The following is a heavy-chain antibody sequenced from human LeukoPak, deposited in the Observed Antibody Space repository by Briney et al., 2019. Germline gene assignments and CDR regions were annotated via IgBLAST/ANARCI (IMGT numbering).Heavy chain of an antibody. D-gene: IGHD4-23*01. CDR3: ARDPGGNPYFDY. CDR1: GYTFTGYY. J-gene: IGHJ4*02. Sequence: ASVKVSCKASGYTFTGYYMHWVRQSPGQGLERMGWINPYRGDTNYAQKFQGRVTMTRDTSISTAYMDLSRLKSDDTAVYYCARDPGGNPYFDYWGQGTLVTV. V-gene: IGHV1-2*02. CDR2: INPYRGDT.